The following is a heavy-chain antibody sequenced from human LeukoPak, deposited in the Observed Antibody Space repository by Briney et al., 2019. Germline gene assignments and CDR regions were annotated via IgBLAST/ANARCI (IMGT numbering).Heavy chain of an antibody. CDR3: ARGGATIRLYYYYYMDV. J-gene: IGHJ6*03. CDR2: IYYSGST. D-gene: IGHD5-12*01. Sequence: SETLSLTCTVSGGSISSYYWSWIRQPPGKGLEWIGYIYYSGSTNYNPSLKSRVTISVDTSKNQFSLKLSSVTAADTAVYYCARGGATIRLYYYYYMDVWGKGTTVTVSS. CDR1: GGSISSYY. V-gene: IGHV4-59*01.